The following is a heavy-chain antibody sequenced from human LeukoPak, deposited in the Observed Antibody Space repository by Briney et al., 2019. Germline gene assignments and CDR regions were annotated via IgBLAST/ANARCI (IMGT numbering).Heavy chain of an antibody. J-gene: IGHJ6*02. CDR3: ARVDAAAASSVYYYGMDV. V-gene: IGHV1-69*04. CDR2: IIPIFGIA. Sequence: GASVKVSCKASGGTFSSYAISWVRQAPGQGLEWMGRIIPIFGIANYAQKLQGRVTITADKSTSTAYMELSSLRSEDTAVYYCARVDAAAASSVYYYGMDVWGQGTTVTVSS. CDR1: GGTFSSYA. D-gene: IGHD6-13*01.